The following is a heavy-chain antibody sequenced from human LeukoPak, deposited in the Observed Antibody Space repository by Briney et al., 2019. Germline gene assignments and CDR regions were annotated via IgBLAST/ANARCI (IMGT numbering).Heavy chain of an antibody. J-gene: IGHJ4*02. D-gene: IGHD3-22*01. V-gene: IGHV3-23*01. CDR3: VRDDDRPDNGLDY. Sequence: GGSLRLSCAASGFSFSTYAMSWVRQAPGKGLEWVSTISGRGGNTYYADSVRGRFTISRVNAKNSLYLQMNSLRAEDTAVYYCVRDDDRPDNGLDYWGQGTLVTVSS. CDR1: GFSFSTYA. CDR2: ISGRGGNT.